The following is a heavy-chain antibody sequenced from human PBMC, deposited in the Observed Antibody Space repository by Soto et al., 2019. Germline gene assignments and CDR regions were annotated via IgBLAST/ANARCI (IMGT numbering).Heavy chain of an antibody. CDR3: ARELHGGSYGMDV. Sequence: RLSCAASGFTFSNYDMHWVRQVTGKGLEWVSGITTAGDTYYPGSVKGRFTISREKAKNSLYLQMNSLSAGDTAVYYCARELHGGSYGMDVWGQGTTVTVSS. CDR1: GFTFSNYD. V-gene: IGHV3-13*01. J-gene: IGHJ6*02. CDR2: ITTAGDT.